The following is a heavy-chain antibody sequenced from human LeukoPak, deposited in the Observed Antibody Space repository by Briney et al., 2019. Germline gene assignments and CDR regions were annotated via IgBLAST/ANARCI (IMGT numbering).Heavy chain of an antibody. V-gene: IGHV4-59*01. CDR1: GGSISSYY. D-gene: IGHD5-18*01. CDR3: ARVENLGYSYGYMQRKNYWYFDL. CDR2: IYYSGST. J-gene: IGHJ2*01. Sequence: SETLSLTCTVSGGSISSYYWSWIRQPPGKGLEWIGYIYYSGSTNYNPSLKSRGTISVDTPKTQFSLKLSSVTAADTAVYYCARVENLGYSYGYMQRKNYWYFDLWGRGTLVTVSS.